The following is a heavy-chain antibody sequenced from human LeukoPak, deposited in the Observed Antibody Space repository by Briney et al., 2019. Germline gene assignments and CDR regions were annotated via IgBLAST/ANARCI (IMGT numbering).Heavy chain of an antibody. J-gene: IGHJ4*02. CDR3: ARGGYYDSSGYYDY. Sequence: GRSLRLSCAASGFTFSSYAMHWVRQAPGKGLEWVAVIWYDGSNKYYADSVKGRFTISRDNSKNTLYLQMNSLRAEDTAVYYCARGGYYDSSGYYDYWGQGTLVTVSS. CDR1: GFTFSSYA. CDR2: IWYDGSNK. D-gene: IGHD3-22*01. V-gene: IGHV3-33*08.